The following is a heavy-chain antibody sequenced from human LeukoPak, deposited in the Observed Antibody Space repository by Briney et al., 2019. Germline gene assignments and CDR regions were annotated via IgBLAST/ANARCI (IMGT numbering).Heavy chain of an antibody. D-gene: IGHD1-26*01. CDR1: GFTFDDYG. CDR3: AKSQYSGSQEY. Sequence: GGSLRLSCAASGFTFDDYGMSWVRQAPGKGLEWVSGINWNGSSTGYADSVKGRFTISRDNAKNSLYLQMNSLRAEDTALYYCAKSQYSGSQEYWGQGTLVTVSS. J-gene: IGHJ4*02. CDR2: INWNGSST. V-gene: IGHV3-20*04.